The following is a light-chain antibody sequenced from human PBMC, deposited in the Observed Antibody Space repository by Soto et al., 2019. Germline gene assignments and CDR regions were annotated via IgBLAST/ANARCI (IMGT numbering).Light chain of an antibody. CDR1: SSDVGGYNY. CDR3: SSYTSSSTYV. Sequence: QSVLTQPASVSGSPGQSIAISCIGSSSDVGGYNYVSWHQQHPGKAPKVVIYDVSNRPSGVSDRFSGSKSGNTASLTFSGLQAEDEADYYCSSYTSSSTYVFGTGTKVTVL. V-gene: IGLV2-14*01. CDR2: DVS. J-gene: IGLJ1*01.